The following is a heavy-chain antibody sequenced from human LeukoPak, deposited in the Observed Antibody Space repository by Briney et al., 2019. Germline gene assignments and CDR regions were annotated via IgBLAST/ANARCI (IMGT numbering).Heavy chain of an antibody. J-gene: IGHJ1*01. Sequence: SGPTLVKPTQTLTLTCTFSGFSLSTSGVGVGWIRRPPGKALEWLALIYWNDDKRYSPSLNNRLTITKDTSRNQVVLTMNNMDPVDTATYYCALSATAQGYCSSTSCLEYFQYWGQGTLVTVSS. CDR3: ALSATAQGYCSSTSCLEYFQY. CDR1: GFSLSTSGVG. V-gene: IGHV2-5*01. CDR2: IYWNDDK. D-gene: IGHD2-2*01.